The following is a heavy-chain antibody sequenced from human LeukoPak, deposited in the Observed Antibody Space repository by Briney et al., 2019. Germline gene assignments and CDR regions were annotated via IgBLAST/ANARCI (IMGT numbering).Heavy chain of an antibody. CDR2: IYYSGST. V-gene: IGHV4-61*01. D-gene: IGHD2-2*01. J-gene: IGHJ3*02. Sequence: SETLSLTCTVSGGSISSSSYYWSWIRQPPGKGLEWIGYIYYSGSTNYNPSLKSRVTISVDTSKNQFSLKLSSVTAADTAVYYCARDRPRYCSSTSCYSAFDIWGQGTMVTVSS. CDR3: ARDRPRYCSSTSCYSAFDI. CDR1: GGSISSSSYY.